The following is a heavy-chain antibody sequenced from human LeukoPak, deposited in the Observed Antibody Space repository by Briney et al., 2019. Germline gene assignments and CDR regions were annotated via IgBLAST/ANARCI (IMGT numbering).Heavy chain of an antibody. CDR1: GFTSSDYY. CDR2: ISTSGSTI. CDR3: ARVVSENSGYQGY. J-gene: IGHJ4*02. D-gene: IGHD3-22*01. V-gene: IGHV3-11*04. Sequence: GGSLRLSCAASGFTSSDYYMSWIRQSPGNGLEWVSYISTSGSTIYYADSVKGRFTVSRDNAKNSLFLQMNSLRAEDTAVYYCARVVSENSGYQGYWGQGTLVTVSS.